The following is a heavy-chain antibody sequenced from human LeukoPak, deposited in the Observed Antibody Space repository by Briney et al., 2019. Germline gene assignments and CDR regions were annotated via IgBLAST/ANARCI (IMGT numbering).Heavy chain of an antibody. Sequence: GGSLRLSCAASGFTFSSYGMSWVRQAPGKGLEWVSSISGSGGNAYYADSVKGRFTISRDNSQNSLYLQMNSLRAEDTAVYYCAELGITMIGGVWGKGTTVTISS. J-gene: IGHJ6*04. CDR1: GFTFSSYG. D-gene: IGHD3-10*02. CDR2: ISGSGGNA. V-gene: IGHV3-23*01. CDR3: AELGITMIGGV.